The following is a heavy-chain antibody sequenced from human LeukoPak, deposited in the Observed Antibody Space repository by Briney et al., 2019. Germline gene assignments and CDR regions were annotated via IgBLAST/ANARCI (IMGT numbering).Heavy chain of an antibody. Sequence: KTSETLSLTCTVSSGSISTSNYYWGWVRQPPGKALEWIGNIFYSGSTYYSPSLKSRVTISLDTSRNQFSLKLNSVTAADTAVYYCARVLELPDYWGQGTLVTVSS. CDR3: ARVLELPDY. CDR2: IFYSGST. D-gene: IGHD1-7*01. V-gene: IGHV4-39*07. CDR1: SGSISTSNYY. J-gene: IGHJ4*02.